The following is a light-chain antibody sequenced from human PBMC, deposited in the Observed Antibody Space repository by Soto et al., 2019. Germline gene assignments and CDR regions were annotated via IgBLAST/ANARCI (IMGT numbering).Light chain of an antibody. CDR2: EGS. J-gene: IGLJ2*01. CDR1: SSDVGSYNL. Sequence: QSVLTQPASVSGSPGQSITISCTGTSSDVGSYNLVSWYQQHPGKAPKLMIYEGSKRPSGVSNRFSGSKSGNTASLTISGLQDEDEAYYYCCSYAGSRVFGGGTKLTVL. V-gene: IGLV2-23*01. CDR3: CSYAGSRV.